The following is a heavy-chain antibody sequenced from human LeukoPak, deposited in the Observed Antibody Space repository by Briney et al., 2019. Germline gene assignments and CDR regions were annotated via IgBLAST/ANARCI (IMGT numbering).Heavy chain of an antibody. CDR2: IKQDGSEK. D-gene: IGHD3-16*01. V-gene: IGHV3-7*01. J-gene: IGHJ4*02. CDR1: GFIFSSYW. CDR3: ARGKFDFDY. Sequence: GGSLRLSCAASGFIFSSYWMNWVRQAPGKGLEWVANIKQDGSEKYYVDSVKGRFTISRDNAKTSLYLQMNSLRADDTAVYYCARGKFDFDYWGQGTLVTVSS.